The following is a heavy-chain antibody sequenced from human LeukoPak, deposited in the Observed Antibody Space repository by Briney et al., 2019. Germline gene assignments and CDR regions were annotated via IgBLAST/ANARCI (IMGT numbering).Heavy chain of an antibody. J-gene: IGHJ4*01. Sequence: GGSLRLSCAASGFTFSNSAMSWVRQTPGKGLEWVSTLSGSGITTYYADSVKGRFTISRDNSKNTLYLQMNTLRAEDSALYYCAKGIYSSGWSYFDYWGHGTLVTVSS. CDR3: AKGIYSSGWSYFDY. CDR1: GFTFSNSA. D-gene: IGHD6-19*01. V-gene: IGHV3-23*01. CDR2: LSGSGITT.